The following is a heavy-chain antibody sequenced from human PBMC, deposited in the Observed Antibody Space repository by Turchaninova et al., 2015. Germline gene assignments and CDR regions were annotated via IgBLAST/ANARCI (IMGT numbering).Heavy chain of an antibody. Sequence: QITLKESGPTLVKPTQTLTLTCTFSGFSLRTSEVGVGWILHPPGKALDWLALIYWDDDYRYSPSLKSRLTITKDTYKNQVVLTVTNMDPVDTATYYCAHRPSTSAYYFDYWGQGTLVTVSS. CDR1: GFSLRTSEVG. CDR2: IYWDDDY. CDR3: AHRPSTSAYYFDY. V-gene: IGHV2-5*02. D-gene: IGHD6-6*01. J-gene: IGHJ4*02.